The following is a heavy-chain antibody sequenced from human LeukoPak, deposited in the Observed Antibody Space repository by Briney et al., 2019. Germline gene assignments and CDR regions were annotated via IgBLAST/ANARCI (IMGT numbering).Heavy chain of an antibody. CDR3: ARSKGNYCSGGTCPGRLFDC. CDR2: IYYSGST. D-gene: IGHD2-15*01. V-gene: IGHV4-39*07. J-gene: IGHJ4*02. Sequence: PSETLSLTCTVSGGSISGSSYCWGWIRQPPGKGLEWIGSIYYSGSTYYNPSLKSRVTISVDTSKNQFSLKLNSVTAADTAVYYCARSKGNYCSGGTCPGRLFDCWGQGTLVTVSS. CDR1: GGSISGSSYC.